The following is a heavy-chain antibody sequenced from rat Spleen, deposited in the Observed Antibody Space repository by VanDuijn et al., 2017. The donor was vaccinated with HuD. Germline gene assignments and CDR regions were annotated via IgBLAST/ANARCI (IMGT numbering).Heavy chain of an antibody. CDR3: AKEGDGGYSSYPNWFAY. CDR1: GFTFSDYG. Sequence: EVQLVESGGGLVQPGRSLKLSCAASGFTFSDYGMAWVRQAPTKGLEWVATISYGDSSGHSSTYYRDSVKGRFTISRDDVKSTLYLQMDSLRSEDTATYYCAKEGDGGYSSYPNWFAYWGQGTLVTVSS. V-gene: IGHV5-29*01. D-gene: IGHD1-8*01. J-gene: IGHJ3*01. CDR2: ISYGDSSGHSST.